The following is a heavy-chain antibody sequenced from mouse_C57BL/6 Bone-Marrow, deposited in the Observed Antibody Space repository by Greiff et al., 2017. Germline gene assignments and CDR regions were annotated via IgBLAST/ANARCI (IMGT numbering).Heavy chain of an antibody. CDR2: INPNNGGT. J-gene: IGHJ3*01. CDR1: GYTFTDYY. Sequence: EVQLQQSGPELVKPGASVKISCKASGYTFTDYYMNRVKQSHGKSLEWIGDINPNNGGTSYNQKFKGKATLTVDKSSSTAYMELRSLTSEDSAVYYCARSYYSSPYWDQTTLVTVA. CDR3: ARSYYSSPY. V-gene: IGHV1-26*01. D-gene: IGHD2-5*01.